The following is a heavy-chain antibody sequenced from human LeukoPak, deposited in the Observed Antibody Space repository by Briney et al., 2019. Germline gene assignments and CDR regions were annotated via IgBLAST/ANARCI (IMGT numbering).Heavy chain of an antibody. D-gene: IGHD6-19*01. CDR3: ARGYSSGSLDY. CDR2: MNPNSGNT. V-gene: IGHV1-8*02. J-gene: IGHJ4*02. Sequence: GASVKVSCKASGGTFSSYAISWVRQATGQGLEWMGWMNPNSGNTGYAQKFQGRVTMTRNTSISTAYMELSSLRSEDTAVYYCARGYSSGSLDYWGQGTLVTVSS. CDR1: GGTFSSYA.